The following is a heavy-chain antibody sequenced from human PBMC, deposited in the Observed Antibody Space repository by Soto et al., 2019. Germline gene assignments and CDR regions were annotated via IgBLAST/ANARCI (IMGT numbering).Heavy chain of an antibody. CDR3: ARNMDYYYGRGSGNGHGV. V-gene: IGHV1-2*02. CDR1: GYTFTAYY. CDR2: INPKFGDT. J-gene: IGHJ6*02. D-gene: IGHD3-10*02. Sequence: QVQLVQSGAEVKEPGDSVRVSCEASGYTFTAYYIHWVRRAPGPGLEWMGWINPKFGDTTYGQDFQGMVSMARDMSISTFYMEFSRLPSDDTAIYYCARNMDYYYGRGSGNGHGVWGQGTTVTVFS.